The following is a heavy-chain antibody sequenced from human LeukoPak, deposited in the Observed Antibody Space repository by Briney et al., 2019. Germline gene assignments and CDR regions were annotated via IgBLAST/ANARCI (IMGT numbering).Heavy chain of an antibody. CDR3: ASNAHSSGWYFSPYNWFDP. Sequence: GGFLRLSCAASGFTFSSYWMSWVRQAPGKGLEWVANIKQDGSEKYYVDSVKGRFTISRDNAKNSLYLQMNSLRAEDTAVYYCASNAHSSGWYFSPYNWFDPWGQGTLVTVSS. CDR1: GFTFSSYW. V-gene: IGHV3-7*01. CDR2: IKQDGSEK. J-gene: IGHJ5*02. D-gene: IGHD6-19*01.